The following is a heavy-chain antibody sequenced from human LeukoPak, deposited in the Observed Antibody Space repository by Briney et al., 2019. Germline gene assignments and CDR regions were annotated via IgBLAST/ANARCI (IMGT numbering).Heavy chain of an antibody. J-gene: IGHJ4*02. Sequence: GASVKVSCKASGGTFSSYAISWVRQAPGQGLEWMGRIIPIFGTANYAQKFQGSVTITTDESTSTAYMELSSLRSEDTAVYYCASSRDGYNFDYWGQGTLVTVSS. CDR3: ASSRDGYNFDY. V-gene: IGHV1-69*05. D-gene: IGHD5-24*01. CDR2: IIPIFGTA. CDR1: GGTFSSYA.